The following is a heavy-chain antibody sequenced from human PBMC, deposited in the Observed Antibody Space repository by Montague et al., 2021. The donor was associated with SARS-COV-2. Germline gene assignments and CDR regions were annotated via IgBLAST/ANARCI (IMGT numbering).Heavy chain of an antibody. CDR1: GFSLTTDGMC. V-gene: IGHV2-70*11. Sequence: PALVKPTQTLALTCTFSGFSLTTDGMCVSWIRQPPGKALEWLARIDWDDDKYYSASLKTRLTISKDTSKNQVVLTMTDLGPLDTGTYYCARTDGFNLLGFDSWGQGTLVAVSS. CDR2: IDWDDDK. CDR3: ARTDGFNLLGFDS. J-gene: IGHJ4*02. D-gene: IGHD5-24*01.